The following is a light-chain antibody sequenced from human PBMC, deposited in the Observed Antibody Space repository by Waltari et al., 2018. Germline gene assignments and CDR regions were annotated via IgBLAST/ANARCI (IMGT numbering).Light chain of an antibody. CDR1: KSAASIY. Sequence: EYVLTQSPGTLSLSPGERATLSSRASKSAASIYLAWYQQKPGQAPRLLIYGASNRATGIPDRFSGSGSGKDFTLTISRLEPEDFAVYYCQQYGDSPLYTFGRGTKLEIK. V-gene: IGKV3-20*01. J-gene: IGKJ2*01. CDR3: QQYGDSPLYT. CDR2: GAS.